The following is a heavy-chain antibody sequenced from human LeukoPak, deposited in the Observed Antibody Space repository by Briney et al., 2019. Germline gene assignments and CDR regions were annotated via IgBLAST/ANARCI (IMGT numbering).Heavy chain of an antibody. V-gene: IGHV1-18*01. CDR1: GYTFTSYG. D-gene: IGHD3-22*01. CDR2: ISAYNGNT. CDR3: AXXXXXXXXXXXXDSSGYVDY. Sequence: ASVKVSCKASGYTFTSYGISWVRQAPGQGLEWMGWISAYNGNTNYAQKLQGRVTMTTDTSTSTAYMELRSLRSDDTAVYYCAXXXXXXXXXXXXDSSGYVDYWGQGTLVTVSS. J-gene: IGHJ4*02.